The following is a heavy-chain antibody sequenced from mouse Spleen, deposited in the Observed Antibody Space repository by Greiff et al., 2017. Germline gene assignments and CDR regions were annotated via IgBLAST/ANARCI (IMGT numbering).Heavy chain of an antibody. CDR2: IDPETGGT. Sequence: QVQLQQSGAELVRPGASVTLSCKASGYTFTDYEMHWVKQTPVHGLEWIGAIDPETGGTAYNQKFKGKAILTADKSSSTAYMELRSLTSEDSAVYYCTRGGTTVVGDWYFDVWGTGTTVTVSS. CDR3: TRGGTTVVGDWYFDV. V-gene: IGHV1-15*01. J-gene: IGHJ1*03. CDR1: GYTFTDYE. D-gene: IGHD1-1*01.